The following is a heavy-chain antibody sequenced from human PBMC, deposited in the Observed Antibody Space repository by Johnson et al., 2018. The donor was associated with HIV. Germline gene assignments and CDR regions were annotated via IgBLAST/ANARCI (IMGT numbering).Heavy chain of an antibody. CDR3: AREQATLWFRASGAAFNI. CDR2: ISWNGGNI. V-gene: IGHV3-9*01. J-gene: IGHJ3*02. CDR1: GFTFDDYA. D-gene: IGHD3-10*01. Sequence: VQLVESGGGLVQPGRSLRLSCAASGFTFDDYAMHWVRQAPGKGLEWVSGISWNGGNIYYADSVKGRFTISRDNAKNSVYLQMNSLRAEDTAMYYCAREQATLWFRASGAAFNIWGQGTMVTVSS.